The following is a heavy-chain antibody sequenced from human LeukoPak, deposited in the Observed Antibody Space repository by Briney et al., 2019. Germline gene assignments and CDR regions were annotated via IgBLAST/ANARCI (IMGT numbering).Heavy chain of an antibody. CDR1: GFTVSSNY. CDR2: IKQDESER. V-gene: IGHV3-7*01. CDR3: AREYSSSFGPVPSWFGP. J-gene: IGHJ5*02. D-gene: IGHD6-6*01. Sequence: GGSLRLSCAASGFTVSSNYMSWVRQAPGKGLEWVANIKQDESERYYVDSVKGRFTISRDNSKNTLYLQMGSLRAEDMAVYYCAREYSSSFGPVPSWFGPWGQGTLVTVSS.